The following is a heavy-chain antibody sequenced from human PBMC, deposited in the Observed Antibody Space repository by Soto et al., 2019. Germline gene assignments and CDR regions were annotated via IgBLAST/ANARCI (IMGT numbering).Heavy chain of an antibody. CDR1: GYTFTSYG. CDR2: ISAYNGNT. V-gene: IGHV1-18*01. CDR3: XXXXWAFDY. Sequence: QVQLVQSGAEVKKPGASVKVSCKASGYTFTSYGISWVRQAPGQGLEWMGWISAYNGNTNYAQKLQGRVTMTTDTSTSTAYMELRSLRSXXXXXYXXXXXXWAFDYWGQGTLVTVSS. D-gene: IGHD1-26*01. J-gene: IGHJ4*02.